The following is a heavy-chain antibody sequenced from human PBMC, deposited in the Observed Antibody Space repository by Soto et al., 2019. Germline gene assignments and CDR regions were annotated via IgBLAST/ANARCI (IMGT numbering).Heavy chain of an antibody. J-gene: IGHJ4*02. D-gene: IGHD2-8*01. CDR3: AREAYRTNGVCYSFDY. Sequence: ASVKVSCKASGYTFTGYYMHWVRQAPGQGLEWMGWINPNNGNTNYAQKLQGRVTMTTDTSTSTAYMELRSLRSDDTAVYYCAREAYRTNGVCYSFDYWGQGTLVTVSS. V-gene: IGHV1-18*04. CDR2: INPNNGNT. CDR1: GYTFTGYY.